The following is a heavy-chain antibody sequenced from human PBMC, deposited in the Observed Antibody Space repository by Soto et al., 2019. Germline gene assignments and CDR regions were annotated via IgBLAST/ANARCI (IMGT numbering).Heavy chain of an antibody. CDR3: ARVFCSGGRCQPGV. V-gene: IGHV3-48*02. J-gene: IGHJ6*02. CDR1: GFTFSRYS. Sequence: PVGSLRLSCAASGFTFSRYSMNWVRQAPGKGLDWVSYISGSGDTIYYADSVKGRFTISRDNAKNSLYLQMNSLRDDDTAVYFCARVFCSGGRCQPGVWGQGTTVTVSS. CDR2: ISGSGDTI. D-gene: IGHD2-15*01.